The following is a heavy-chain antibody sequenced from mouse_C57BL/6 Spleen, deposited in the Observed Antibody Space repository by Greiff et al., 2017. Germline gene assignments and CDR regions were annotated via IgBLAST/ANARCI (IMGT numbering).Heavy chain of an antibody. CDR2: IYPGDGDT. CDR3: AREPAQTYYFDY. Sequence: QVQLQQSGPELVKPGASVKISCKASGYAFSSSWMNWVKQRPGKGLEWIGRIYPGDGDTNYNGKFKGKATLTADKSSSTAYMQLSSLTSEDSAVYFCAREPAQTYYFDYWGQGTTLTVSS. J-gene: IGHJ2*01. D-gene: IGHD3-2*02. V-gene: IGHV1-82*01. CDR1: GYAFSSSW.